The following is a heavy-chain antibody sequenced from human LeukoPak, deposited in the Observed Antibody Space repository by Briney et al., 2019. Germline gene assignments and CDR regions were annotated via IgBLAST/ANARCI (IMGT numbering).Heavy chain of an antibody. D-gene: IGHD5-18*01. CDR3: ASLREISGYSYGYLYY. V-gene: IGHV1-69*13. J-gene: IGHJ4*02. CDR2: IIPIFGTA. Sequence: SVKVSCKASGGTFSSYAISWVRQAPGQGLEWMGGIIPIFGTANYAQKFQGRVTITADESTSTAYMELSSLRSEDTAVYYCASLREISGYSYGYLYYWGQGTLDTVSS. CDR1: GGTFSSYA.